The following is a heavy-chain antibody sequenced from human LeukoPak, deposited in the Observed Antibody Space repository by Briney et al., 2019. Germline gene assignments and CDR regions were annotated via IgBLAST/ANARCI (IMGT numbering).Heavy chain of an antibody. CDR3: VTGIAVAGMGFSDP. CDR1: GYTLTELS. CDR2: FDPEDGET. J-gene: IGHJ5*02. D-gene: IGHD6-19*01. V-gene: IGHV1-24*01. Sequence: ASVKVSSTVSGYTLTELSMHWVRQAPGQGIEWMGGFDPEDGETIYAQKFQGKATMTEDPSTATASLDLSSLRSEAPAAHCCVTGIAVAGMGFSDPWGQGTLVTVSS.